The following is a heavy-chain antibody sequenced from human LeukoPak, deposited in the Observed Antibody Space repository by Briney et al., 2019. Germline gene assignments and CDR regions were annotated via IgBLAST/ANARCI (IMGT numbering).Heavy chain of an antibody. CDR3: AKEVGELPPGINWFDP. V-gene: IGHV3-23*01. Sequence: GGSLRLSWAASGFNFGIYGMSWARQAPGKGLEWVSVISGSDGSTYYADSVKGRFTISRDNSKNTLYLQMNSLRAEDTAVYYCAKEVGELPPGINWFDPWGQGTLVTVSS. J-gene: IGHJ5*02. CDR1: GFNFGIYG. D-gene: IGHD3-10*01. CDR2: ISGSDGST.